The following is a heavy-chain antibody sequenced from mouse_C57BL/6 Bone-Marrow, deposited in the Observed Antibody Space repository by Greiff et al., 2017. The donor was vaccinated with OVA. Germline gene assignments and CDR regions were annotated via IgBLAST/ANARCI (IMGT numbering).Heavy chain of an antibody. CDR3: TTYYYGSRGY. D-gene: IGHD1-1*01. Sequence: EVQLQESGAELVRPGASVKLSCTASGFNIKDYYMHWGKQRPEQGLEWIGWIDPENGDTEYASKFQGKANITADTSSNTAYMQLSSLTSEDTAVYYCTTYYYGSRGYWGQGTTLTGSS. CDR1: GFNIKDYY. CDR2: IDPENGDT. J-gene: IGHJ2*01. V-gene: IGHV14-4*01.